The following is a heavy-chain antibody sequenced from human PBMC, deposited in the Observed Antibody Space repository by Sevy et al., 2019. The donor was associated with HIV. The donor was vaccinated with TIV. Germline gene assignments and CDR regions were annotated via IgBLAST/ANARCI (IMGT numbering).Heavy chain of an antibody. CDR2: ISYDGSNK. D-gene: IGHD2-2*01. V-gene: IGHV3-30-3*01. Sequence: GGSLRLSCAASGFTFSSYPMHWVRQAPGKGLEWVAVISYDGSNKYYADSVKGRFTISIDSPKNTLYLLMNSLKAEDTAVYYCARTRPSVLVPAATLFYDYYGMDVWGQGTTVTVSS. CDR3: ARTRPSVLVPAATLFYDYYGMDV. CDR1: GFTFSSYP. J-gene: IGHJ6*02.